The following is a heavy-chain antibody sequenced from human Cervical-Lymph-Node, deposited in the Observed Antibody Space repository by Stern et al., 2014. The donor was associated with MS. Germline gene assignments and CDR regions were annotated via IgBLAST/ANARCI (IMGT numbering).Heavy chain of an antibody. D-gene: IGHD4-11*01. CDR1: GFTVSSNH. Sequence: VQLVQSGGGLIQPGGSLRLSCAASGFTVSSNHMTWVRQAPGKGLEWVSILYSGGSTYYADSVKGRFTISRDNSNNTLYLQMNSLRAEDTAVYYCARGRGTTITTEYSYYYYGMDVWGQGTTVTVSS. J-gene: IGHJ6*02. V-gene: IGHV3-53*01. CDR3: ARGRGTTITTEYSYYYYGMDV. CDR2: LYSGGST.